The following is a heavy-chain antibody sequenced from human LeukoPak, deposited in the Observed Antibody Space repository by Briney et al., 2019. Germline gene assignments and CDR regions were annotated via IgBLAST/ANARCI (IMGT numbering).Heavy chain of an antibody. J-gene: IGHJ4*02. D-gene: IGHD3-3*01. CDR2: FDPEDGET. V-gene: IGHV1-24*01. CDR3: ATKALADFWSGYSLGY. CDR1: GYTFTSYG. Sequence: ASVKVSCKASGYTFTSYGISWVRQAPGKGLEWMGGFDPEDGETIYAQKFQGRVTMTEDTSTDTAYMELSSLRSEDTAVYYCATKALADFWSGYSLGYWGQGTLVTVSS.